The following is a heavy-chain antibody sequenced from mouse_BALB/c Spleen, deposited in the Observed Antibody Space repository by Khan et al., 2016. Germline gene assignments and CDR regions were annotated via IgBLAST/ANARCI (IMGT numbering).Heavy chain of an antibody. V-gene: IGHV3-2*02. CDR2: IIYSGST. CDR3: GRHQLAEWFFDV. CDR1: GYSITSDYA. D-gene: IGHD4-1*02. Sequence: EVKLLESGPGLVKPSQSLSLTCTVTGYSITSDYAWNWIRQFPGNKLEWMGYIIYSGSTSYNPSLKSRISITRDTSKNQFFLQLNSVTPEDTARYFCGRHQLAEWFFDVWGAGTTVTVSS. J-gene: IGHJ1*01.